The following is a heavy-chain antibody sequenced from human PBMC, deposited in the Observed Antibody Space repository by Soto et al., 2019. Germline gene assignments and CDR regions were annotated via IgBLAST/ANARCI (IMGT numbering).Heavy chain of an antibody. CDR1: GYTFTSYA. V-gene: IGHV1-3*01. J-gene: IGHJ5*02. CDR3: AKDFIRGPHVEEDWFDP. D-gene: IGHD3-10*01. Sequence: GASVKVSCKASGYTFTSYAMHWVRQAPGQRLEWMGWINAGNGNTKYSQKFQGRVTITRDTSASTAYMELNSLRAEDTAVYYCAKDFIRGPHVEEDWFDPWGQGTLVTVSS. CDR2: INAGNGNT.